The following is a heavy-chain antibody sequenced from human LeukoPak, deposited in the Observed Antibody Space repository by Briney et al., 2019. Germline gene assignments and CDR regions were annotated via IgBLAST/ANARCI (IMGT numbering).Heavy chain of an antibody. CDR2: IYSDGRT. V-gene: IGHV3-66*01. Sequence: GGSLRLSCAASGFTVSNKYMTWVRQAPGKGLEWVSLIYSDGRTYYADSVKGRFTISRDNSKNTLYLQMNSLGAEDTAVYYCARDPSSSLFRRFDYWGQGTLVTVSS. D-gene: IGHD6-13*01. CDR1: GFTVSNKY. J-gene: IGHJ4*02. CDR3: ARDPSSSLFRRFDY.